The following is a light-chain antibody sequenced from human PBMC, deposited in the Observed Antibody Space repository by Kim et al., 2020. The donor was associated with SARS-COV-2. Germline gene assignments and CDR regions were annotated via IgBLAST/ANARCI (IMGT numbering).Light chain of an antibody. V-gene: IGKV3-20*01. CDR3: QHYESSRT. CDR1: QSVSRRF. Sequence: LATGERATLPCQASQSVSRRFSASHQQKPGHAHRLLIYGTSSRATGIPDRFSGSGSGTDFTLTISRLEPEDSAVYYCQHYESSRTFGGGTKVDIK. J-gene: IGKJ4*01. CDR2: GTS.